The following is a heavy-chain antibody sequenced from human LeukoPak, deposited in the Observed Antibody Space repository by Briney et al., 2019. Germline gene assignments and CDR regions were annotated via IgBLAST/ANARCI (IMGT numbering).Heavy chain of an antibody. CDR1: GFTFSSYS. CDR2: ISSSSSYI. V-gene: IGHV3-21*01. D-gene: IGHD3-10*01. CDR3: ARAGPIGAVRGVIIKGNWFDP. Sequence: NTGGSLRLSCAASGFTFSSYSMNWVRQAPGKGLEWVSSISSSSSYIYYADSVKGRFTISRDNAKNSLYLQMNSLRAEDTAVYYCARAGPIGAVRGVIIKGNWFDPWGQGTLVTVSS. J-gene: IGHJ5*02.